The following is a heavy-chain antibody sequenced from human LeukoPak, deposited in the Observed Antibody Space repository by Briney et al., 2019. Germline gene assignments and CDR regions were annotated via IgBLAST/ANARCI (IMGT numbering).Heavy chain of an antibody. V-gene: IGHV3-9*01. CDR3: AKGGSGSYFDY. D-gene: IGHD3-10*01. CDR1: GFTFDDYA. Sequence: GGPLRLSCAASGFTFDDYAMHWVRQAPGKGLEWVSGISWNSGSIGYADSVKGRFTISRDNAKNSLYLQMNSLRAEDTALYYCAKGGSGSYFDYWGQGTLVTVSS. J-gene: IGHJ4*02. CDR2: ISWNSGSI.